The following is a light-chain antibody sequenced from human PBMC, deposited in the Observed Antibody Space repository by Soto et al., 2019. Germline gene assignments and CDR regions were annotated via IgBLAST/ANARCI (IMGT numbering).Light chain of an antibody. CDR1: QSVSSSY. V-gene: IGKV3-20*01. CDR3: QQYRSSPPWT. CDR2: GAS. Sequence: EIVLTQSPGTLSLSPGERATLSCRASQSVSSSYLAWYQQKPGQAPRLLIYGASSRATGIPDRFSGSGSGTDFTLTISRLESEDFAVYYRQQYRSSPPWTFGQGTKVDIK. J-gene: IGKJ1*01.